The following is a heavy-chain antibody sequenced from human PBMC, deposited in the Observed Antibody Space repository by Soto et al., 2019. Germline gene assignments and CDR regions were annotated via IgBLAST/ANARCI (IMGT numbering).Heavy chain of an antibody. D-gene: IGHD2-2*01. CDR3: ARRPYCSSTSCPAAFDI. CDR1: GGSISSYY. V-gene: IGHV4-59*08. Sequence: PSETLSLTCTVSGGSISSYYWSWIRQPPGKGLEWIGYIYYSGSTNYNPSLKSRVTISVDTSKNQFSLKLSSVTAADTAVYYCARRPYCSSTSCPAAFDIWGQGTMVTVSS. CDR2: IYYSGST. J-gene: IGHJ3*02.